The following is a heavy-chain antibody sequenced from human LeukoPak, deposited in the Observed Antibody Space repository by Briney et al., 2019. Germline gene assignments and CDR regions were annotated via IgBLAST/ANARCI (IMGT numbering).Heavy chain of an antibody. CDR3: ARVPDYGGNIDL. Sequence: SETLSLTCAVYGGSFSGYYWSWIRQPPGKGLEWIGEINHSGSTNYNPSLKSRVTISVDTSKNQFSLKLSSVTAADTAVYYCARVPDYGGNIDLWGRGTLVTVSS. D-gene: IGHD4-23*01. V-gene: IGHV4-34*01. J-gene: IGHJ2*01. CDR1: GGSFSGYY. CDR2: INHSGST.